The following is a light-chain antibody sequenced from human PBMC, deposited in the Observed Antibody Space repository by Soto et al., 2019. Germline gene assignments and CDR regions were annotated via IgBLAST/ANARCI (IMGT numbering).Light chain of an antibody. J-gene: IGKJ4*01. V-gene: IGKV3-15*01. CDR3: QQYDNWPLT. CDR1: QSVSSN. Sequence: EIVMTQSPATLSVSPGERATLSCRASQSVSSNLAWYQQKPGQAPRLLIYGASTRATGIPARFSGSGSGTEFTLTISSLQSELFAVYYCQQYDNWPLTFGGRTKVDIK. CDR2: GAS.